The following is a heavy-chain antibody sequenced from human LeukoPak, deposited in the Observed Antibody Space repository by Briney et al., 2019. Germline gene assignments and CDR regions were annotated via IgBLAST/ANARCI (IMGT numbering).Heavy chain of an antibody. Sequence: KSSETLSLTCTVSGGSISSGSYYWSWIRQPAWKGLEWIGRIYTSGSTNYNPSLKSRVTISVDTSKNQFSLNLTSVTAADTAVYYCARFTPQGYGWGGYNRFDPWGQGTLVTVSS. CDR2: IYTSGST. CDR1: GGSISSGSYY. D-gene: IGHD3-16*01. V-gene: IGHV4-61*02. J-gene: IGHJ5*02. CDR3: ARFTPQGYGWGGYNRFDP.